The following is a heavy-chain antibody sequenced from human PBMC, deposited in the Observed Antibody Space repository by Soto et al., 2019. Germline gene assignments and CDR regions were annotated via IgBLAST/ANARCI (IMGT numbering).Heavy chain of an antibody. CDR1: GGSISSGGYY. V-gene: IGHV4-31*03. CDR2: IYYSGST. J-gene: IGHJ6*02. CDR3: ARDPGGYYYYGMDV. D-gene: IGHD2-15*01. Sequence: PSETLSLTCTVSGGSISSGGYYWSWIRQHPGKGLEWIGYIYYSGSTYYNPSLKSRVTISVDTSKNQFSLKLSSVTAADTAVYYCARDPGGYYYYGMDVWGQGTTVTVSS.